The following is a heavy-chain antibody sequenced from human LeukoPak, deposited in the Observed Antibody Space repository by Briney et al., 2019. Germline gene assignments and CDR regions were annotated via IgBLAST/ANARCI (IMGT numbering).Heavy chain of an antibody. V-gene: IGHV1-18*01. Sequence: ASVKVSCKASGYTFTSYGISWVRQAPGQGLEWMGWISAYNGNTNYAQKLQGRVTMTTDTSTSTAYMELRSLRSDDTAVYYCAREDGGLDGSTSCYFDYWGQGTLVTVSS. D-gene: IGHD2-2*01. CDR1: GYTFTSYG. J-gene: IGHJ4*02. CDR3: AREDGGLDGSTSCYFDY. CDR2: ISAYNGNT.